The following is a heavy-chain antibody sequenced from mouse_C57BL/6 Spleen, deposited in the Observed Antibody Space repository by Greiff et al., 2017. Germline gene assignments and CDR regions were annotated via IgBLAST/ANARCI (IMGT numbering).Heavy chain of an antibody. Sequence: QVQLQQPGAELVKPGASVKLSCKASGYTFTSYWMHWVKQRPGQGLEWIGMIHPNSGSTNYNEKFKSKATLTVDKSSSTAYMQLSSLTSEDSAVYYCARGIGGSSLYWYFDVWGTGTTVTVSS. CDR1: GYTFTSYW. CDR3: ARGIGGSSLYWYFDV. J-gene: IGHJ1*03. CDR2: IHPNSGST. V-gene: IGHV1-64*01. D-gene: IGHD1-1*01.